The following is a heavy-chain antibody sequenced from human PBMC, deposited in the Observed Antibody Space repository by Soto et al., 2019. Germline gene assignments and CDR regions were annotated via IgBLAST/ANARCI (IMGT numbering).Heavy chain of an antibody. J-gene: IGHJ1*01. CDR3: AKLGSAVAGLAEYFQH. V-gene: IGHV3-53*01. D-gene: IGHD6-19*01. CDR2: IYSGGST. Sequence: PGGSLRLSCAASGFTVSSNYMSWVRQAPGKGLEWVSVIYSGGSTYYADSVKGRFTISRDNSKNTLYLQMNSLRAEDTAVYYCAKLGSAVAGLAEYFQHWGQGTLVTVSS. CDR1: GFTVSSNY.